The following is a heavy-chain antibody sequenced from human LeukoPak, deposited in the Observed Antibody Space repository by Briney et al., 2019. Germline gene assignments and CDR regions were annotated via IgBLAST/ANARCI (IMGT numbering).Heavy chain of an antibody. V-gene: IGHV4-4*02. CDR2: IYHSGST. CDR3: ARDQCMGYSSSWCAFDI. D-gene: IGHD6-13*01. J-gene: IGHJ3*02. Sequence: PSGTLSLTCAVSGGSISSSNWWSWVRQPPGKGLEWIGEIYHSGSTNYNPSLKSRVTISVDKSKNQFSLKLCSVTAADTAVYYCARDQCMGYSSSWCAFDIWGQGTMVTVSS. CDR1: GGSISSSNW.